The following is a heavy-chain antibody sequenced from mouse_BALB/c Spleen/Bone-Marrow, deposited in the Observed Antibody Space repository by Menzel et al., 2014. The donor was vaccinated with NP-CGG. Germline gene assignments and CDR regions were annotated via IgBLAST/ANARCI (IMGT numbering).Heavy chain of an antibody. CDR1: GHAFTNYL. CDR2: INHGSGGT. V-gene: IGHV1-54*01. CDR3: ARRNRDYYAMDY. J-gene: IGHJ4*01. Sequence: QVQLQQSGAELVRPGTSVKVSCKASGHAFTNYLLEWVKQRPGQGLEWIGVINHGSGGTKYNEKFKGKATLTVDKSSSTAYMQLSSLTSDDSAVYFCARRNRDYYAMDYWGQGTSVTVSS.